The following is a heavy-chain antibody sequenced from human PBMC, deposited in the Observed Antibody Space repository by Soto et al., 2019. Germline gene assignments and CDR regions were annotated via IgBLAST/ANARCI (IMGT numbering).Heavy chain of an antibody. Sequence: EVQLLESGGGLVQPGGSLRLSCAASGFTFSSYAMSWFRQAPGKGLEWVSAISGSGGRTYYADSVKGRFTISRDNSKNTLYLQMNSLRAEDTAVYYCAKGGSYSSGSRFDFDYWGQGTLVTVSS. CDR2: ISGSGGRT. CDR3: AKGGSYSSGSRFDFDY. D-gene: IGHD6-19*01. CDR1: GFTFSSYA. J-gene: IGHJ4*02. V-gene: IGHV3-23*01.